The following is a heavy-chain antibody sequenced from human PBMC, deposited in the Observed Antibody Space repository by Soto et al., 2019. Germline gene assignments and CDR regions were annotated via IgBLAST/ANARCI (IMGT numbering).Heavy chain of an antibody. CDR3: ARGYDTALAPIF. J-gene: IGHJ4*02. Sequence: SETLSLTCAVYGGSFSSYHWSWIRQTPGKGLEWIGEINHLTTTNYNPSLKSRVIISLDRPKNQFSLKLSSVTAADTAVYYCARGYDTALAPIFWGQGILVTVSS. D-gene: IGHD5-18*01. CDR1: GGSFSSYH. V-gene: IGHV4-34*01. CDR2: INHLTTT.